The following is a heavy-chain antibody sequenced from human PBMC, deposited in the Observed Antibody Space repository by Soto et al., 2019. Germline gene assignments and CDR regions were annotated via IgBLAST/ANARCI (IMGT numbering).Heavy chain of an antibody. CDR3: TRGVVVVVAATKYYFDY. CDR2: IKSKTDGGTT. J-gene: IGHJ4*02. D-gene: IGHD2-15*01. Sequence: EVQLVESGGGLVKPGGSLRLSCAASGFTFSNAWMSWVRQAPGKGLEWVGRIKSKTDGGTTDYAAPVKGRFTISRDDSKNTLYRQMNSLKTEDTAVYYCTRGVVVVVAATKYYFDYWGQGTLVTVSS. V-gene: IGHV3-15*01. CDR1: GFTFSNAW.